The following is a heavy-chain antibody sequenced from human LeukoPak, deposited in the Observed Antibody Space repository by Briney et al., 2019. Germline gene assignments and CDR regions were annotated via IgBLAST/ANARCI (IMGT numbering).Heavy chain of an antibody. CDR1: GFTFSSYA. V-gene: IGHV3-23*01. CDR2: ISGSGGST. Sequence: PSGESLRLSCAASGFTFSSYAMSWVRQAPGKGLEWVSAISGSGGSTYYADSVKGRFTISRDNSKNTLYLQMNSLRAEDTAVYYCAKDGRSSGYYYYFDYWGQGTLVTFSS. CDR3: AKDGRSSGYYYYFDY. D-gene: IGHD3-22*01. J-gene: IGHJ4*02.